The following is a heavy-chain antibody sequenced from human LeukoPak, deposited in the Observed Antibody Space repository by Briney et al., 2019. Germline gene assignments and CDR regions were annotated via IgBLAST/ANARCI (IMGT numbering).Heavy chain of an antibody. V-gene: IGHV3-7*01. CDR3: ATDRGWRTSGYYLYYFEY. Sequence: GGSLRLSCAASGFTFGSYALNWVRQAPGKGLEWVASIKHDGSEKYYVDSVRGRFTISRDNTMNSLYLQMSSLRAEDTAVYYCATDRGWRTSGYYLYYFEYWGQGTLVTYSS. J-gene: IGHJ4*02. CDR2: IKHDGSEK. D-gene: IGHD3-3*01. CDR1: GFTFGSYA.